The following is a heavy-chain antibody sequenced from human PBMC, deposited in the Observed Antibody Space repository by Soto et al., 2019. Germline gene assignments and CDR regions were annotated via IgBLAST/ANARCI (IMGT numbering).Heavy chain of an antibody. J-gene: IGHJ6*02. CDR2: ISTYNGRT. CDR3: ARMRAFYGSGSYYIADYYYYYGMDV. Sequence: QAQLVQSGVEVKKPGASVRVSCKASGYIFTAYGIAWVRQAPGQGLEWMGWISTYNGRTDYAQKFRGRFTMTADTSASTVHMDLRSLRSDDTAVYYCARMRAFYGSGSYYIADYYYYYGMDVWGQGTTVTVSS. CDR1: GYIFTAYG. D-gene: IGHD3-10*01. V-gene: IGHV1-18*01.